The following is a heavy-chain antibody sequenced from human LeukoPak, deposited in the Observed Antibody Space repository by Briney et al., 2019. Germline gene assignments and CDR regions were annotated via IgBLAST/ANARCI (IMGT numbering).Heavy chain of an antibody. V-gene: IGHV3-7*01. J-gene: IGHJ6*02. CDR2: MDIDGSEK. CDR3: ARDADWNYFIDGMDV. D-gene: IGHD1-7*01. Sequence: GGSLRLSCAASGFTFSSYWMGWVRQAPGKRLEWVANMDIDGSEKYYADSAKGRFTISRDNAKNTLYLQMNSLRAEDTAVYYCARDADWNYFIDGMDVWGQGTTVTVSS. CDR1: GFTFSSYW.